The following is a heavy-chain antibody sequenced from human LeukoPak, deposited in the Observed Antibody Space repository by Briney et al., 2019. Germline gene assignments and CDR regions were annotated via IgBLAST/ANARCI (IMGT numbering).Heavy chain of an antibody. J-gene: IGHJ4*02. CDR1: GYTFTSYD. CDR2: MNPNSGNT. Sequence: ASVKVSCTASGYTFTSYDINWVRQATGQGLEWMGWMNPNSGNTGYTQKFQGRVTMTRQTSISTAYMELSSLTSEDTAVYYCARGLGGSGYYYIDYWGQGTLVTVSS. V-gene: IGHV1-8*01. D-gene: IGHD3-22*01. CDR3: ARGLGGSGYYYIDY.